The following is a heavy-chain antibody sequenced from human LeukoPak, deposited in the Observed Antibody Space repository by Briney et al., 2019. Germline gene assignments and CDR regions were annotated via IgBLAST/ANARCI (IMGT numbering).Heavy chain of an antibody. CDR1: GGSISSYY. CDR2: IYTSGST. V-gene: IGHV4-4*07. J-gene: IGHJ4*02. Sequence: SETLSLTCTVSGGSISSYYWSWIRQPAGKGLEWIGRIYTSGSTNYNPSLKSRVTMSVDTSKNQFSLKLSSVTAADTAGYYCAALRPFSTSYYFDYWGQGTLVTVSS. D-gene: IGHD2/OR15-2a*01. CDR3: AALRPFSTSYYFDY.